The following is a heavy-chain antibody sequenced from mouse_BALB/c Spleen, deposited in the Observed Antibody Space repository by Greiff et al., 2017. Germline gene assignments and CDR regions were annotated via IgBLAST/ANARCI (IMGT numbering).Heavy chain of an antibody. V-gene: IGHV2-9*02. Sequence: QVQLKESGPGLVAPSQSLSITCTVSGFSLTSYGVHWVRQPPGKGLEWLGVIWAGGSTHYNSALMSRLSISKDNSKSQVFLKMNSLQTDDTAMYYCARGYDVAYWGQGTLVTVSA. J-gene: IGHJ3*01. CDR2: IWAGGST. CDR3: ARGYDVAY. D-gene: IGHD2-12*01. CDR1: GFSLTSYG.